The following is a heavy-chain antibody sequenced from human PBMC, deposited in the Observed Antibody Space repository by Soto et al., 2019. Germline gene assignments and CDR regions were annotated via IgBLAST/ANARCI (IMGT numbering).Heavy chain of an antibody. J-gene: IGHJ4*02. CDR2: ISSSSSYI. CDR3: ARDHPLNPYFDY. V-gene: IGHV3-21*01. CDR1: GFKFSSYR. Sequence: PGGSLRLSCEASGFKFSSYRMNWVRQAPGKGLEWVSSISSSSSYIYYADSVKGRFTIPRDNAKNSLYLQMNSLRAEDTAVYYCARDHPLNPYFDYWGQGTLVTVSS.